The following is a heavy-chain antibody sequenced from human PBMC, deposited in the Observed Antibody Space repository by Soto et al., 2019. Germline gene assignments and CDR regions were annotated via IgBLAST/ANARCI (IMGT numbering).Heavy chain of an antibody. J-gene: IGHJ6*03. CDR1: GYTFTSYD. D-gene: IGHD2-2*01. CDR2: MNPNSGNT. CDR3: ARRQSESQLLFFRYYYMDV. Sequence: ASVKVSCKASGYTFTSYDINWVRQATGQGLEWMGWMNPNSGNTGYAQKFQGRVTMTRNTSISTAYMELSSLRSEDTAVYYCARRQSESQLLFFRYYYMDVWGKGTTVPVSS. V-gene: IGHV1-8*01.